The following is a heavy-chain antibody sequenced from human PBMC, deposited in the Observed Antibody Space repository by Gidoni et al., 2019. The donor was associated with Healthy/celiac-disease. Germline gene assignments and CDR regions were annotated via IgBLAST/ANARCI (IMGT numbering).Heavy chain of an antibody. V-gene: IGHV4-39*01. CDR3: ARHSGVAGLFDY. CDR1: GGSISSSSYY. Sequence: QLQLQESGPGLVKSSETLSLPCTVSGGSISSSSYYWGWIRQPPGKGLEWIGSIYYSGSTYYNPSLKSRVTISVDTSKNQFSLTLISVTAADTAVYYCARHSGVAGLFDYWGQGTLFTVSS. D-gene: IGHD6-19*01. J-gene: IGHJ4*02. CDR2: IYYSGST.